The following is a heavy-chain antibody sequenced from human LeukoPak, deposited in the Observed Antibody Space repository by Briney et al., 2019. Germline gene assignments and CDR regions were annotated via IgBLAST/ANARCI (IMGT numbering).Heavy chain of an antibody. CDR3: ARDPYYCSSTSCYEKYYYYYMDV. CDR2: INGDGSIT. D-gene: IGHD2-2*01. CDR1: GFTFSNYW. J-gene: IGHJ6*03. Sequence: GGSLRLSCAASGFTFSNYWMHWVRQGPGKGLVWVSRINGDGSITAYADSVKGRFTISRDNAKNSLYLQMNSLRAEDTAVYYCARDPYYCSSTSCYEKYYYYYMDVWGKGTTVTVSS. V-gene: IGHV3-74*01.